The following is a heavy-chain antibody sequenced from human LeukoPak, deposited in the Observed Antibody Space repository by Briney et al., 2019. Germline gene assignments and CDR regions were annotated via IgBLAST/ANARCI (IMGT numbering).Heavy chain of an antibody. V-gene: IGHV3-21*01. CDR2: ISSSSSYI. CDR1: GFTFSSYS. J-gene: IGHJ4*02. D-gene: IGHD3-22*01. Sequence: GGSLRLSCAASGFTFSSYSMNWVRQAPGKGLEWLSSISSSSSYIYYADSVKGRFTISRDNAKNLLYLQMNSLRAEDTAVYYCARDPADYDSSGYPDYWGQGTLVTVSS. CDR3: ARDPADYDSSGYPDY.